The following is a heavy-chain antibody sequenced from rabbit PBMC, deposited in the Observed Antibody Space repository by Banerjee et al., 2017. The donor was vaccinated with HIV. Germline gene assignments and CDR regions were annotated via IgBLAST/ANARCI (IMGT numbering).Heavy chain of an antibody. J-gene: IGHJ4*01. Sequence: QEQLEESGGGLVKPEGSLTLTCTASGLDFSSSYWICWVRQAPGKGLEWIGCIYNGIGVGTYYASWAKGRFTISKTSSTTVTLQMTSLTAADTATYFCATDVAGAAGYSYGANLWGPGTLVTVS. CDR3: ATDVAGAAGYSYGANL. CDR2: IYNGIGVGT. V-gene: IGHV1S45*01. CDR1: GLDFSSSYW. D-gene: IGHD6-1*01.